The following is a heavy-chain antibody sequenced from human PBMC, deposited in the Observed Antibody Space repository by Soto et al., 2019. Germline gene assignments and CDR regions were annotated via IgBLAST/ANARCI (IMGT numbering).Heavy chain of an antibody. CDR2: ISGSGGST. Sequence: RGSLRLSCAASGFTFSSYAMSWVRQAPGKGLEWVSAISGSGGSTYYADSVKGRFTISRDNSKNTLYLQMNSLRAEDTAVYYCAKDTQQWLVSTFDYWGQGTLVTVSS. CDR3: AKDTQQWLVSTFDY. J-gene: IGHJ4*02. V-gene: IGHV3-23*01. D-gene: IGHD6-19*01. CDR1: GFTFSSYA.